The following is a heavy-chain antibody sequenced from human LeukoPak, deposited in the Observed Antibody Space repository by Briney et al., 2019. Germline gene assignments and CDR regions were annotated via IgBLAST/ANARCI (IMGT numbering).Heavy chain of an antibody. CDR1: GFSFSSCW. V-gene: IGHV3-66*01. Sequence: GGSLRLSCAVSGFSFSSCWMHWVRQAPGKGLEWVSVFYNGINTYYADSVKGRFTTSRDNSKNTLYLQMNSLRVEDTAVYFCARVGSGNTYGYGDYWGQGTLVTVSS. CDR2: FYNGINT. D-gene: IGHD5-18*01. CDR3: ARVGSGNTYGYGDY. J-gene: IGHJ4*02.